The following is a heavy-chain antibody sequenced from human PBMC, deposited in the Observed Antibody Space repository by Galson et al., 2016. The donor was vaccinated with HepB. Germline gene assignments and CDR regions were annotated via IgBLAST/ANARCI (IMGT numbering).Heavy chain of an antibody. CDR3: ARVGRLDFWSGYYVPPFDY. CDR1: GGSISGGGYY. V-gene: IGHV4-31*03. CDR2: IYYSGST. D-gene: IGHD3-3*01. J-gene: IGHJ4*02. Sequence: TLSLTCTVSGGSISGGGYYWSWIRQHPGKGLEWIGYIYYSGSTYYNPSPKSRVTISIDTSKNQFSLKRRSVTAADTAVYYCARVGRLDFWSGYYVPPFDYWGQGTLVTVSS.